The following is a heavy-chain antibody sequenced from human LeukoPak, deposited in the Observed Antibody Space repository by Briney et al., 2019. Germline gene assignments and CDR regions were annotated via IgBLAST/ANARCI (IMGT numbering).Heavy chain of an antibody. D-gene: IGHD2-15*01. CDR3: SRSATGGFFYS. CDR2: ANGDGRDT. V-gene: IGHV3-74*01. CDR1: GFALSSYW. J-gene: IGHJ4*02. Sequence: GGTLRLSCAASGFALSSYWTHWVRHGPGKGVVWGSRANGDGRDTSYADSVKGRFTISRDNAKNTLYLQRNSLRAEYTAVYYCSRSATGGFFYSWGQGTLVTVSS.